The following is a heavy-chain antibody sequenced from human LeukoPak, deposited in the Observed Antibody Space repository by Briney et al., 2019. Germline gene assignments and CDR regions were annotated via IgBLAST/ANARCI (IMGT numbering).Heavy chain of an antibody. V-gene: IGHV1-24*01. CDR1: GYTLTELS. Sequence: ASVKVSCKVSGYTLTELSMHWVRQAPGKGLEWMGGFDPEDGETIYAQKFQGRVTMTEDTSTDTAYMELSSLRAEDTAVYYCATGGLRFLECSKYIGDYWGKGTLVTVSS. J-gene: IGHJ4*02. CDR2: FDPEDGET. CDR3: ATGGLRFLECSKYIGDY. D-gene: IGHD3-3*01.